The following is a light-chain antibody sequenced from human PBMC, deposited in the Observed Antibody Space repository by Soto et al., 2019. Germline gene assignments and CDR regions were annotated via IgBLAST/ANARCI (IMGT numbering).Light chain of an antibody. CDR1: QSVRDN. V-gene: IGKV3-15*01. CDR3: QHYNSWPPL. J-gene: IGKJ3*01. Sequence: EIGMTQSPATLSVSPGETATPSCRASQSVRDNLAWYQQKPGQAPRLLIYGASTRVTGIPARFSGSGSGTEFTLTISSLQSEDFAVYYCQHYNSWPPLFGPGTKVDIK. CDR2: GAS.